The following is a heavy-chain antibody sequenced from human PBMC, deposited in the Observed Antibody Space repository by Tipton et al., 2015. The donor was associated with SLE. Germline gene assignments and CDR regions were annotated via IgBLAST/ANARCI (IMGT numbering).Heavy chain of an antibody. CDR1: GYSISSGYY. J-gene: IGHJ3*02. D-gene: IGHD6-19*01. V-gene: IGHV4-38-2*02. Sequence: TLSLTCAVSGYSISSGYYWGWIRQPPGEGLEWIGSIYHSGSTYYNPSLKSRVTISVDTSKNQFSLKLSSVTAADTAVYYCARDREQWLVRRADAFDIWGQGTMVTVSS. CDR2: IYHSGST. CDR3: ARDREQWLVRRADAFDI.